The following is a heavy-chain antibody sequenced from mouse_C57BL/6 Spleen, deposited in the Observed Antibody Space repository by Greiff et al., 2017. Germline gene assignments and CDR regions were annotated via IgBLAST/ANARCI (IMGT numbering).Heavy chain of an antibody. Sequence: VQLQQSGAELARPGASVKLSCKASGYTFTSYGISWVKQRTGQGLEWIGEIYPRSGNTSYNEKFKGKATLTADKSSSTAYMELRSLTSEDSAVYFCASSTVVAYYAMDYWGQGTSVTVSS. CDR1: GYTFTSYG. V-gene: IGHV1-81*01. J-gene: IGHJ4*01. D-gene: IGHD1-1*01. CDR2: IYPRSGNT. CDR3: ASSTVVAYYAMDY.